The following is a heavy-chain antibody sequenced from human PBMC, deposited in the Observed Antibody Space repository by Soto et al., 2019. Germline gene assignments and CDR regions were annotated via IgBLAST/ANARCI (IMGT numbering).Heavy chain of an antibody. D-gene: IGHD1-26*01. J-gene: IGHJ4*02. V-gene: IGHV4-39*01. CDR2: VYYNGNT. CDR3: ARFSGSYNGWYFDC. CDR1: GGSTRSSNYQ. Sequence: SETLSLTCTVSGGSTRSSNYQWVWIRQPPGKGLEWIGNVYYNGNTYYNPSLKSRLTISVDTSNNQFSLEVKSVTAADTVVYYCARFSGSYNGWYFDCCGQGTLVTVSS.